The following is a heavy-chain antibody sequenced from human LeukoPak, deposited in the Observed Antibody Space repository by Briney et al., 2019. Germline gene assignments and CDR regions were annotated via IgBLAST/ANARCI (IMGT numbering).Heavy chain of an antibody. V-gene: IGHV4-39*01. J-gene: IGHJ4*02. CDR2: IYHSGST. CDR3: AIRYSSDSSPYFDY. Sequence: SETLSLTCTVSGGSIISSSYYWGWTRQPPGKGLEWIGSIYHSGSTYYSPSLKSRVTISVDTSKNQFSLKLSSVTAADTAVYYCAIRYSSDSSPYFDYWGQGTLVTVSS. D-gene: IGHD6-19*01. CDR1: GGSIISSSYY.